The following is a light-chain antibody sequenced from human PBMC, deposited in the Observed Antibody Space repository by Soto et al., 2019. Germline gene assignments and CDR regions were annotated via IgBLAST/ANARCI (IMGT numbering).Light chain of an antibody. CDR3: MQALQTWIT. CDR2: LGS. Sequence: DIVMTQSPLSLPVNPGEPASISCRSIQSLLHSNGYNYVDWYMTTPGQYTQLMIYLGSNRDSGVPDRVSGSGSGKDVTLKISRVEAEEVGVDYCMQALQTWITFGQGTRLEIK. J-gene: IGKJ5*01. V-gene: IGKV2-28*01. CDR1: QSLLHSNGYNY.